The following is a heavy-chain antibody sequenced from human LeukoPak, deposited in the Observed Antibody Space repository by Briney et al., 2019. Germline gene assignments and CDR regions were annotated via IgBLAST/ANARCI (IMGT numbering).Heavy chain of an antibody. J-gene: IGHJ4*02. Sequence: SVKVSCKASGGTFSSYAISWVRQAPGQGGEWMGGIIPIFGTANYAQKFQGRVTITTDESTSTAYMELSSLRSEDTAVYYCARSPEGIVVVPAAMGWSGYYTYWGQGTLVTVSS. V-gene: IGHV1-69*05. CDR1: GGTFSSYA. CDR2: IIPIFGTA. D-gene: IGHD2-2*01. CDR3: ARSPEGIVVVPAAMGWSGYYTY.